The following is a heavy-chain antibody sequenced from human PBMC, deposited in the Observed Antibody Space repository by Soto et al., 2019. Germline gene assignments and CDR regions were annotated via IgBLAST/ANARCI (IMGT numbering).Heavy chain of an antibody. J-gene: IGHJ4*02. V-gene: IGHV4-4*02. CDR3: ARDQDSGWGLDS. D-gene: IGHD6-19*01. CDR2: IYHTGKT. CDR1: GGSISTDNW. Sequence: QVQVQESGPGLVKPSGTLSLTCAVSGGSISTDNWWSWVRQPPGKGLEWIGEIYHTGKTNYTPSLKSRVTISADTSKNQLSLQLTSVTAADTAVYYCARDQDSGWGLDSWGQGILVTVSS.